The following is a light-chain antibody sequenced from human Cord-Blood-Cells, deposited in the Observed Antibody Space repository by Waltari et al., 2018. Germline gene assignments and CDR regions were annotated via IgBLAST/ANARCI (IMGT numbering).Light chain of an antibody. Sequence: EIVMTQSPATLSVSPGERATLSCRASQRVSSNLAWYQQKPGQAPRLLIYGAYTRATGIPARFSGSGSGTECTLTISSLHSEDFAGYYCQQYNNGPITFGQGTRLEIK. V-gene: IGKV3-15*01. J-gene: IGKJ5*01. CDR2: GAY. CDR1: QRVSSN. CDR3: QQYNNGPIT.